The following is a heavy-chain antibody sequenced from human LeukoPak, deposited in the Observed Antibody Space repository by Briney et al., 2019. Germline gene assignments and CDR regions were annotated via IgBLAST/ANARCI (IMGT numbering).Heavy chain of an antibody. CDR2: IYYSGST. CDR1: GGSISSSSYY. V-gene: IGHV4-39*01. CDR3: ARHEGGSYIWFDP. Sequence: SETLSLTCTVSGGSISSSSYYWGWIRQPPGKGLEWIGSIYYSGSTYYNPSLKNRVTISVDTSKNQFSLKLSSVTAADTAVYYCARHEGGSYIWFDPWGQGTLVTVSS. D-gene: IGHD1-26*01. J-gene: IGHJ5*02.